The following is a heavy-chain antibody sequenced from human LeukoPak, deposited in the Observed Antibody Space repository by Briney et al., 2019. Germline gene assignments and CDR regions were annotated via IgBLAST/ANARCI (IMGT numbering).Heavy chain of an antibody. D-gene: IGHD4-17*01. Sequence: SQTLSLTCAISGDSVSSNSAAWNWIRQSPSRGLEWLGRTYYRSKWYNDYAVSVKSRITINPDTSKNQFSLQLNSVTPEDTAVYYCARAVYGDYQSYAGYYYMDVWGKGTTVTVSS. CDR3: ARAVYGDYQSYAGYYYMDV. V-gene: IGHV6-1*01. CDR2: TYYRSKWYN. J-gene: IGHJ6*03. CDR1: GDSVSSNSAA.